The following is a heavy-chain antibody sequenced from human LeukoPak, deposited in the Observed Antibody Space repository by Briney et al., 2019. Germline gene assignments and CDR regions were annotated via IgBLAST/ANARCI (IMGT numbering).Heavy chain of an antibody. D-gene: IGHD2-15*01. CDR1: GGSISSYY. Sequence: SETLSLTCTVSGGSISSYYWSWIRQPPGKGLEWIGYIYYSGSTNYNPPLKSRVTISVDTSKNQFSLKLSSVTAADTAVYYCARFVLGYCSGGSCYSGGSDWFDPWGQGTLVTVSS. CDR2: IYYSGST. J-gene: IGHJ5*02. CDR3: ARFVLGYCSGGSCYSGGSDWFDP. V-gene: IGHV4-59*01.